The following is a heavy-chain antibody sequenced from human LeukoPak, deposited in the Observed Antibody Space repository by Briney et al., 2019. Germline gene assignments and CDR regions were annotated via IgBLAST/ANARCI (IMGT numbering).Heavy chain of an antibody. J-gene: IGHJ4*02. CDR2: ISAYNGNT. D-gene: IGHD6-6*01. V-gene: IGHV1-18*04. CDR1: GYTFTRYY. Sequence: ASVKVSCKASGYTFTRYYMNWVPQAPGQGLEWMGWISAYNGNTNYAQKLQGRVTMTTDTSTSTAYMELRSLRSDDTAVYYCARLRGRSSSSGVMYYFDYWGQGTLVTVSS. CDR3: ARLRGRSSSSGVMYYFDY.